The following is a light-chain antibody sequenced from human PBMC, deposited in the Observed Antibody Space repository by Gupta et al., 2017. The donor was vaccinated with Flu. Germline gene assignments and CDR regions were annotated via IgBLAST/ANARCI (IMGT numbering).Light chain of an antibody. CDR3: SSYTSSSTVV. V-gene: IGLV2-14*01. J-gene: IGLJ2*01. Sequence: QSALTQPASVSGSPGQSIPISCTGTSSDVGGYNYVSWYQQHPGKAPKLMIYEVSNRPSGVSNRFSGSKSGTTASPTISGLQAEDEADYYCSSYTSSSTVVFGGGTKLTVL. CDR1: SSDVGGYNY. CDR2: EVS.